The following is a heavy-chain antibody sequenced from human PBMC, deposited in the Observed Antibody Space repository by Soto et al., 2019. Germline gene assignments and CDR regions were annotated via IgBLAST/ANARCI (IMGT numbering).Heavy chain of an antibody. Sequence: EVQLLESGGGLVQPGGSLRLSCAASGFTFSSYGMSWVRQAPGKGLEWVSSISGRGGNTYYADSVKGRFTISRDNSKNTLYLQMNSLRVEDTAVYYGAKERTVTTADFDYWGQGTLVTVSS. V-gene: IGHV3-23*01. CDR1: GFTFSSYG. D-gene: IGHD4-4*01. CDR2: ISGRGGNT. CDR3: AKERTVTTADFDY. J-gene: IGHJ4*02.